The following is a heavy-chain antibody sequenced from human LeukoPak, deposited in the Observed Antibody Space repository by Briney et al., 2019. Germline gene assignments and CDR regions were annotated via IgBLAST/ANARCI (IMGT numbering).Heavy chain of an antibody. CDR1: GFTFSDYY. J-gene: IGHJ6*03. CDR2: NGSTI. V-gene: IGHV3-11*04. CDR3: ARDRGIVGTTGYYYMDV. D-gene: IGHD1-26*01. Sequence: GGSLRLSCGASGFTFSDYYMSWIRQAPGKGLEWVSYNGSTIYYADSVKGRFTISRDNAKNSLYLQMNSLRAEDTAVYYCARDRGIVGTTGYYYMDVWGKGTTVTVSS.